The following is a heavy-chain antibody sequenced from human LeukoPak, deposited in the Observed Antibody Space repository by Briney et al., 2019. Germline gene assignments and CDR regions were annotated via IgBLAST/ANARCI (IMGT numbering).Heavy chain of an antibody. CDR3: ASGYSYGYLASPLDY. Sequence: SETPSLTCTVSGGSISSGDYSWSWICQPPGNGLEWIGNIYYSGSTYYNPSLKSRVTISVDTSKNQFSLKLSSVTAADTAVYYCASGYSYGYLASPLDYWGQGTLVTVSS. CDR1: GGSISSGDYS. CDR2: IYYSGST. V-gene: IGHV4-30-4*01. D-gene: IGHD5-18*01. J-gene: IGHJ4*02.